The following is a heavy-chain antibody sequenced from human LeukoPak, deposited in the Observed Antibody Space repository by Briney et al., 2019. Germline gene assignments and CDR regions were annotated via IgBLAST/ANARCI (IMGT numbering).Heavy chain of an antibody. CDR1: GFTVSSNY. Sequence: PGESLRLSCAASGFTVSSNYMSWVRQAPGKGLEWVSVIYSGGSTYYADSVKGRFTISRDNSKNTLYLQMNSLRAEDTAVYYCARYRTAAFDIWGQGTMVIVSS. J-gene: IGHJ3*02. V-gene: IGHV3-53*01. CDR2: IYSGGST. D-gene: IGHD1-14*01. CDR3: ARYRTAAFDI.